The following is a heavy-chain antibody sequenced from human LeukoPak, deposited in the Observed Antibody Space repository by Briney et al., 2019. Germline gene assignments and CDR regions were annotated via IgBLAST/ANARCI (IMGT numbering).Heavy chain of an antibody. CDR1: GFTVSSNY. J-gene: IGHJ4*02. D-gene: IGHD3-22*01. CDR3: ARADSSAYLDD. CDR2: IYSGGST. V-gene: IGHV3-53*01. Sequence: PGGSLRLTRAASGFTVSSNYMSWVDQAPGKGLEWVSVIYSGGSTYYADSVKGRFTISRDNSKNTLYLQMNSLRAEDTAVYYCARADSSAYLDDWGQGTRVPVSS.